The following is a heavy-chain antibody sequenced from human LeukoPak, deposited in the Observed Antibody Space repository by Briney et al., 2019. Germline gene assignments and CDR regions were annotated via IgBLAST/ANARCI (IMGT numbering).Heavy chain of an antibody. J-gene: IGHJ4*02. CDR1: GGSISSSSYY. D-gene: IGHD6-19*01. CDR3: ARVGGIAVATDYFDY. Sequence: SESLSLTCTVSGGSISSSSYYWGWIRQPPGKGLEWIGSIYYSGSTYYNPSLKSRVTISVDTSKNQFSLKLSSVTAADTAVCYCARVGGIAVATDYFDYWGQGTLVTVSS. CDR2: IYYSGST. V-gene: IGHV4-39*07.